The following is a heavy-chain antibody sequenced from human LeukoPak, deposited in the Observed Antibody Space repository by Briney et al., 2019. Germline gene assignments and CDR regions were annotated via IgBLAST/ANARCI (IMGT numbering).Heavy chain of an antibody. V-gene: IGHV4-30-2*01. CDR1: GGSINYG. CDR2: IYHSGST. CDR3: ASLYCSGGSCIDY. J-gene: IGHJ4*02. Sequence: SETLSLTCTVSGGSINYGSWIRQPPGKGLEWIGYIYHSGSTYYNPSLKSRVTISVDRSKNQFSLKLSSVTAADTAVYYCASLYCSGGSCIDYWGQGTLVTVSS. D-gene: IGHD2-15*01.